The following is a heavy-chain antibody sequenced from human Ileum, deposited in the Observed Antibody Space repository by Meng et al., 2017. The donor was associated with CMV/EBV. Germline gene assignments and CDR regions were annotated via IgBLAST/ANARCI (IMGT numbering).Heavy chain of an antibody. CDR2: ISFDGSNQ. V-gene: IGHV3-30*04. CDR1: GFTFREYS. D-gene: IGHD2-2*02. CDR3: ARERDRQVGYRSYGMDV. Sequence: GESLKISCVGAGFTFREYSIHWVRQAPGKGLEWVALISFDGSNQYYADSAKGRFTVSRDNSQNTLFLQMNGLRAEDTAVYYCARERDRQVGYRSYGMDVWGQGTPVTVSS. J-gene: IGHJ6*02.